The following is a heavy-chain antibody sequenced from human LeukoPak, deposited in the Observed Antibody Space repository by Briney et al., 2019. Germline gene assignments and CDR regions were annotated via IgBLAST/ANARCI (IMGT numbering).Heavy chain of an antibody. J-gene: IGHJ6*02. CDR1: GFTVSSFY. V-gene: IGHV3-53*01. D-gene: IGHD5-12*01. CDR2: IYSGGNT. Sequence: PGGSLRLSCAASGFTVSSFYMSWVRQAPGKGLEWVSVIYSGGNTYYADSVKGRFTISRDNSKNTLYLQMNSLRAEDTAVYYCARARGYSGYESKWYYYGMDVWGQGTTVTVSS. CDR3: ARARGYSGYESKWYYYGMDV.